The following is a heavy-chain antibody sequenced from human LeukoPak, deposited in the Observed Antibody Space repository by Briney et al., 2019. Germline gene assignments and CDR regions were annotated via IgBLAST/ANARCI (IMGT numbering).Heavy chain of an antibody. CDR3: ARGVGYCSSTSCYNRMFDP. D-gene: IGHD2-2*01. J-gene: IGHJ5*02. CDR1: GGSFSGYY. CDR2: INHSGST. Sequence: SETLSLTCAVYGGSFSGYYWSWIRQPPGKGLEWIGEINHSGSTNYNPSLRSRVTISVVTSKNQFSLKLSSVTAADTAVYYCARGVGYCSSTSCYNRMFDPWGQGTLVTVSS. V-gene: IGHV4-34*01.